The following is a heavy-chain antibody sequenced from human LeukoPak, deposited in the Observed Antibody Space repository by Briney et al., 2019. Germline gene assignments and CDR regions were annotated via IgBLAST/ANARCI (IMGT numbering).Heavy chain of an antibody. D-gene: IGHD3-9*01. Sequence: GGSLRLSCAASGFTFRNYWMHLVRQAPGKGLEWVSALTASGETTYYADSVKGRFTISRDNSKNTLFLQMNSLRAEDTAVYYCAANGESTDWHWNYWGQGTLVTVSS. CDR2: LTASGETT. CDR3: AANGESTDWHWNY. J-gene: IGHJ4*02. V-gene: IGHV3-23*01. CDR1: GFTFRNYW.